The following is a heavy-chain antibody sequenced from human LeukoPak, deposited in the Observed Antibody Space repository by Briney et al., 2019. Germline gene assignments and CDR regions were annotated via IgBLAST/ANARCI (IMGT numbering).Heavy chain of an antibody. J-gene: IGHJ6*03. D-gene: IGHD3-22*01. V-gene: IGHV4-4*07. CDR1: GGSINSY. Sequence: SETLSLTCTVSGGSINSYWSWIRQPAGKGLGWIGRISSSGTITYNPALQSRLSISIDTTKNQFSLKLMSATAADTAVYYCAREKYYYDSSGYRDYMDVWGKGTTVTVSS. CDR2: ISSSGTI. CDR3: AREKYYYDSSGYRDYMDV.